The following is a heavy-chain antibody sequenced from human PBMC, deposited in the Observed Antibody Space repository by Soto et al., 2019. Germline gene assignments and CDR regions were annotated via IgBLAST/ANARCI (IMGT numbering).Heavy chain of an antibody. D-gene: IGHD5-18*01. CDR1: GGSISSSSYY. V-gene: IGHV4-39*01. CDR3: ARGGETALNWFDP. Sequence: SETLSLTCTVSGGSISSSSYYWGWIRQPPGKGLEWIGSIYYSGSTYYNPSLKSRVTISVDTSKNQFSLKLSSVTAADTAVYYCARGGETALNWFDPWGQGTLVTVSS. J-gene: IGHJ5*02. CDR2: IYYSGST.